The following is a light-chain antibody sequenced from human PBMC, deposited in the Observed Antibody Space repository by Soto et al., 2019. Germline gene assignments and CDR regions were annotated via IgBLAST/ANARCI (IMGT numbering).Light chain of an antibody. CDR1: QSLAYSDGNTY. V-gene: IGKV2-24*01. Sequence: DVVMTQTPLSSPVALGQPASISCRSSQSLAYSDGNTYLSWLHQRPGQPPRLLIYQESKRFSGVPDRFTGSGAGTDFTLKISRVEPEEVGLYYCVQLSRFTRTFGQGTEVEI. CDR2: QES. J-gene: IGKJ1*01. CDR3: VQLSRFTRT.